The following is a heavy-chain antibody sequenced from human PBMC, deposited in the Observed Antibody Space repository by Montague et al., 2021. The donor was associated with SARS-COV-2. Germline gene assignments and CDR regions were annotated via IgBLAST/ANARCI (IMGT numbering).Heavy chain of an antibody. CDR3: ARASLVRGVIITRVRYSYYMDV. V-gene: IGHV1-8*01. CDR1: GYTFTSYD. D-gene: IGHD3-10*01. CDR2: MSPNSGNT. J-gene: IGHJ6*03. Sequence: SVKVSCKASGYTFTSYDINWVRQAAGQGLEWMGWMSPNSGNTGYAQKLQGRVTMTRDTSMNTAYMELSSLRSEDTAVYYCARASLVRGVIITRVRYSYYMDVWGKGTTVTVS.